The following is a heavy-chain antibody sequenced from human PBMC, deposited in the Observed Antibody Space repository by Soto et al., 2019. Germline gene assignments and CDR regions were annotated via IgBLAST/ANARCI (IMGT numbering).Heavy chain of an antibody. Sequence: PSETLSLTCTVSGGSISSYYWSWIRQPPGKGLXWIXXIXXSXXXXXNXXLKSRVTISVDTSKNQFSLKLSSVTAAETAVYYCARGSEMATMDYDYWGQGTLVTVSS. D-gene: IGHD5-12*01. V-gene: IGHV4-59*01. CDR2: IXXSXXX. CDR3: ARGSEMATMDYDY. CDR1: GGSISSYY. J-gene: IGHJ4*02.